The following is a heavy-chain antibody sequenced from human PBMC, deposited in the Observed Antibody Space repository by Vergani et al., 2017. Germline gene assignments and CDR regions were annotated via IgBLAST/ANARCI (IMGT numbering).Heavy chain of an antibody. CDR2: INPSGGHT. CDR3: ARDRKWELRGVQTDV. CDR1: GYTFSNYY. J-gene: IGHJ6*02. Sequence: QVQVVQSGAEVKKSGASVKVSCKTSGYTFSNYYMHWVRQAPGQGLECMGIINPSGGHTNYAQKFQGRVTMTRDTSTSTVYMELSSLRSEDTAVYYCARDRKWELRGVQTDVWGQGTTVTVSS. V-gene: IGHV1-46*01. D-gene: IGHD1-26*01.